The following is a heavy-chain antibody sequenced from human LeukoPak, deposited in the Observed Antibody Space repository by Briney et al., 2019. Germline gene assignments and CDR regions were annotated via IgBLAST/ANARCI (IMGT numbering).Heavy chain of an antibody. D-gene: IGHD3-22*01. CDR2: IYPGDSDT. J-gene: IGHJ3*02. V-gene: IGHV5-51*01. Sequence: GESLKISCQGSGYSFTSYWIGWVRQMPGKGLEWMGIIYPGDSDTRYSPSFQGQGTISADKSISTAYLQWSRLKASDTAMYYCARRGPNYYDSSGSDAFDIWGQGTMVTVSS. CDR3: ARRGPNYYDSSGSDAFDI. CDR1: GYSFTSYW.